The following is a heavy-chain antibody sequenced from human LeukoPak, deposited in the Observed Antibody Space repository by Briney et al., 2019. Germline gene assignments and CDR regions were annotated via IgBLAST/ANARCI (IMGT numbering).Heavy chain of an antibody. CDR2: INWNGGST. D-gene: IGHD3-16*01. J-gene: IGHJ4*02. CDR3: AGGRREYYFDY. V-gene: IGHV3-20*04. CDR1: GFTFDDYG. Sequence: GGSLRLSCAASGFTFDDYGMSWVRQAPGKGLEWVSGINWNGGSTGYADSVKGRFTISRDNAKNSLYLQMNSLRAEDTALYYCAGGRREYYFDYWDQGTLLTVSS.